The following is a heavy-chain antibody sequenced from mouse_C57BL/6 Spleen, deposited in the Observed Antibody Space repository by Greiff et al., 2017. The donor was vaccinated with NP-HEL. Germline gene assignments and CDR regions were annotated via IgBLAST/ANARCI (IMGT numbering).Heavy chain of an antibody. CDR1: GFTFSSYT. D-gene: IGHD1-1*01. Sequence: EVMLVESGGLVKPGGSLKLSCAASGFTFSSYTMSWVRQTPEKRLEWVATISGGGGNTYYPDSVKGRFTISRDNAKNTLYLQMSSLRSEDTALYYCARHGYYYGSSYYYYAMDYWGQGTSVTVSS. J-gene: IGHJ4*01. CDR3: ARHGYYYGSSYYYYAMDY. V-gene: IGHV5-9*01. CDR2: ISGGGGNT.